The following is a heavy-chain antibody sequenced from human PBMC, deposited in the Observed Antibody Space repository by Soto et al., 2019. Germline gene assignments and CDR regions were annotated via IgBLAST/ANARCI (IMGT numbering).Heavy chain of an antibody. CDR1: GFTFTSYA. Sequence: EVQLLESGGGLVQPGGSLRVSCAASGFTFTSYAMSWVRQAPGKGLEWVSAISGSGVSTYHADSVKGRFTISRDNSKNTLFLQMNSLRAEDTAVYYCAKEEAYSSGWGSFDYWGQGTLVTVSS. CDR2: ISGSGVST. D-gene: IGHD6-19*01. V-gene: IGHV3-23*01. CDR3: AKEEAYSSGWGSFDY. J-gene: IGHJ4*02.